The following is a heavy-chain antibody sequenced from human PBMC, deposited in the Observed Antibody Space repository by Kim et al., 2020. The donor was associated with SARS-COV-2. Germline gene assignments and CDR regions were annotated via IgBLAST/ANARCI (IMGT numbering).Heavy chain of an antibody. V-gene: IGHV1-18*04. J-gene: IGHJ4*02. Sequence: ASVKVSCKASGYTFTSYGISWVRQAPGQGLEWMGWISAYNGNTNYAQKLQGRVTMTTDTSTSTAYMELRSLRSDDTAVYYCARAQGCSSTSCYGTEAYSGYDFDDYWGQGTLVTVSS. D-gene: IGHD2-2*01. CDR1: GYTFTSYG. CDR2: ISAYNGNT. CDR3: ARAQGCSSTSCYGTEAYSGYDFDDY.